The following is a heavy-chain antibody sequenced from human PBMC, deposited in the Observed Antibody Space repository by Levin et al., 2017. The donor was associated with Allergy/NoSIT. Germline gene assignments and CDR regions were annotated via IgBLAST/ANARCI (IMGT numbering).Heavy chain of an antibody. J-gene: IGHJ4*02. D-gene: IGHD3-3*01. CDR1: GYTFTSYG. Sequence: PSASVKVSCKASGYTFTSYGISWVRQAPGQGLEWMGWISAYNGNTNYAQKLQGRVTMTTDTSTSTAYMELRSLRSDDTAVYYCARVEYGFLEWLLYGSGDGPYYFDYWGQGTLVTVSS. CDR2: ISAYNGNT. CDR3: ARVEYGFLEWLLYGSGDGPYYFDY. V-gene: IGHV1-18*01.